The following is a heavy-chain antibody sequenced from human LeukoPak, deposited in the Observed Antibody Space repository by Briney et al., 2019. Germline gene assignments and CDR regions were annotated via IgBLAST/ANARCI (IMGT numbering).Heavy chain of an antibody. J-gene: IGHJ4*02. D-gene: IGHD6-19*01. Sequence: PSETLSLTCTVSGGSISSSSYYWSWIRQPPGKGLESIGYIYSSGTTNFNPSLKSRVTISVDTSKNQFSLKLSSVTAADTAVYYCARYGSGWYSFDYWGQGTLVTVSS. V-gene: IGHV4-61*01. CDR1: GGSISSSSYY. CDR2: IYSSGTT. CDR3: ARYGSGWYSFDY.